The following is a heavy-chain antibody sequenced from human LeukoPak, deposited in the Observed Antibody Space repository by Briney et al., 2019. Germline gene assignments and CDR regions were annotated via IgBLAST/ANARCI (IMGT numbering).Heavy chain of an antibody. CDR2: IIPIFGTA. V-gene: IGHV1-69*13. CDR3: GSRWMAPAGTELGGFDY. J-gene: IGHJ4*02. CDR1: GGTFSSYA. D-gene: IGHD6-13*01. Sequence: ASVTVSCKASGGTFSSYAISWVRQAPGQGLEWMGGIIPIFGTANYAQKFQGRVTITADESTSTAYMELSSLRSEDTAVYYCGSRWMAPAGTELGGFDYWGQGTLVTVSS.